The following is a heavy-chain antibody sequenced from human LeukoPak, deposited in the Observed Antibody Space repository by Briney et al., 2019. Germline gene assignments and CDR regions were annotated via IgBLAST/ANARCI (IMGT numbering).Heavy chain of an antibody. CDR1: GFTVSSNY. CDR3: ARGWVRDYDILTGSDY. J-gene: IGHJ4*02. Sequence: PGGSLRLSCAASGFTVSSNYMSWVRQAPGKGLEWVSSISSSSSYIYYADSVKGRFTISRDNTKNSLYLQMNSLRAEDTAVYYCARGWVRDYDILTGSDYWGQGTLVTVSS. V-gene: IGHV3-21*01. CDR2: ISSSSSYI. D-gene: IGHD3-9*01.